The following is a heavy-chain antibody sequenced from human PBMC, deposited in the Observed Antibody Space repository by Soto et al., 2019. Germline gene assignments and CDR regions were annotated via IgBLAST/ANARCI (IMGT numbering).Heavy chain of an antibody. V-gene: IGHV3-30*18. CDR3: AKALGGDIVVVVAATPIPKFDY. D-gene: IGHD2-15*01. Sequence: GGSLRLSCAASGFTFSSYGMHWVRQAPGKGLEWVAVISYDGSNKYYADSVKGRFTISRDNSKNTLYLQMNSLRAEDTAVYYCAKALGGDIVVVVAATPIPKFDYWGQGTLVTVSS. CDR2: ISYDGSNK. J-gene: IGHJ4*02. CDR1: GFTFSSYG.